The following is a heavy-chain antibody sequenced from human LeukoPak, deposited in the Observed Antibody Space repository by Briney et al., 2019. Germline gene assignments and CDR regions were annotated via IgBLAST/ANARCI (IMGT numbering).Heavy chain of an antibody. CDR2: IKGTTDGGTT. Sequence: SLRPSCAASGFTLSDAWLTWVRQAPSRGLESIGHIKGTTDGGTTEVAAPVSCRFTSSRDDSMSTLDLQMNSLTTEDTAFYYCTTDGPPSGWRGGYCDFWGQGTLVTISS. CDR1: GFTLSDAW. V-gene: IGHV3-15*01. J-gene: IGHJ4*02. CDR3: TTDGPPSGWRGGYCDF. D-gene: IGHD6-19*01.